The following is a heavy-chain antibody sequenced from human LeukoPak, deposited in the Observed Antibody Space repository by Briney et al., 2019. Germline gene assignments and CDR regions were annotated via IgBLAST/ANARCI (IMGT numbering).Heavy chain of an antibody. V-gene: IGHV3-23*01. CDR2: ISGSGGST. Sequence: GGSLRLSCAASGFTFSSYAMSWVRQAPGKGLEWASAISGSGGSTYYADSVKGRFTISRDNSKNTLYLQMNSLRAEDTAVYYCAKVPLEGVVVPAAITIWGQGTLVTVSS. CDR1: GFTFSSYA. D-gene: IGHD2-2*01. J-gene: IGHJ4*02. CDR3: AKVPLEGVVVPAAITI.